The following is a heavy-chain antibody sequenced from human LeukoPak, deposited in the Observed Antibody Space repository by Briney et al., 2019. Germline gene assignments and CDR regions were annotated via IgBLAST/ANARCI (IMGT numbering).Heavy chain of an antibody. CDR2: ISSSSSTI. Sequence: GGSLRLSCAASGFTFRSYSMNWVRQAPGKGLEWVSYISSSSSTIYYADSVKGRFTISRDNAKNSLYLQMSGLRAEDTAMYFCARISPNSRRDYWGQGALVTVSS. V-gene: IGHV3-48*04. CDR1: GFTFRSYS. J-gene: IGHJ4*02. CDR3: ARISPNSRRDY. D-gene: IGHD6-13*01.